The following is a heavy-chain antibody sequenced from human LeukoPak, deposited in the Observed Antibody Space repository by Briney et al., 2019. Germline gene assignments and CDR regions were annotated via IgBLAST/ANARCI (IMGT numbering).Heavy chain of an antibody. V-gene: IGHV4-34*01. J-gene: IGHJ5*02. CDR2: INHSGST. CDR3: ARVSDEYCSSTSCSGNWFDP. D-gene: IGHD2-2*01. Sequence: SETLSLTCAVYGGSFSGYYWSWIRQPPGKGLEWIGEINHSGSTNYNPSLKSRVTILVDTSKNQFSLKLSSVTAADTAVYYCARVSDEYCSSTSCSGNWFDPWGQGTLVTVSS. CDR1: GGSFSGYY.